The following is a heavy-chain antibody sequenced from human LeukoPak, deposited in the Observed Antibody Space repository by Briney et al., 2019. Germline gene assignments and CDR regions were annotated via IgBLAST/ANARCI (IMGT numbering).Heavy chain of an antibody. CDR1: GGTFSSYA. V-gene: IGHV1-69*13. CDR3: ARDSGQQLGYYYYGMDV. CDR2: IIPIFGTA. Sequence: SVKVSRKASGGTFSSYAISWVRQAPGQGLEWMGGIIPIFGTANYAQKFQGRVTITADESTSTAYMELSSLRSEDTAVYYCARDSGQQLGYYYYGMDVWGKGTTVTVSS. J-gene: IGHJ6*04. D-gene: IGHD6-13*01.